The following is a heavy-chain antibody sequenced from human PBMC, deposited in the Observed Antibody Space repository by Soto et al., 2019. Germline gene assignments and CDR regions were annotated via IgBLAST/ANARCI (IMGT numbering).Heavy chain of an antibody. V-gene: IGHV4-39*01. CDR1: GGSISSSSYY. Sequence: QLQLQESGPGLVKPSETLSLTCTVSGGSISSSSYYWGWIRQPPGKGLEWIGSIYYSGSTYYNPSLKSXXXXXXXXXXXXXXXXXXXXXXXXXXXXXXXRHPGYCXGGSCRQRSFDPWGQGTLVTVSS. CDR3: XRHPGYCXGGSCRQRSFDP. J-gene: IGHJ5*02. CDR2: IYYSGST. D-gene: IGHD2-15*01.